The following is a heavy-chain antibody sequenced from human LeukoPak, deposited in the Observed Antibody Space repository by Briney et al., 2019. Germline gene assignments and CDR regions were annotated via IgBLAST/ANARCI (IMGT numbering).Heavy chain of an antibody. D-gene: IGHD3-22*01. CDR3: ANYYDSSGYYWFDY. Sequence: GGSLRLSCAASGFTFSSYSMNWVRQAPGEGLEWVSSISSSSSYIYYADSVKGRFTISRDNAKNSLYLQMNSLRAEDTAVYYCANYYDSSGYYWFDYWGQGTLVTVSS. CDR1: GFTFSSYS. CDR2: ISSSSSYI. V-gene: IGHV3-21*01. J-gene: IGHJ4*02.